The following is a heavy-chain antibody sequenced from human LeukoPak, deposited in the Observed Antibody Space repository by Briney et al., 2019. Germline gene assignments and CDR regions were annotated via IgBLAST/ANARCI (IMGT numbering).Heavy chain of an antibody. V-gene: IGHV1-46*01. CDR3: ARDLPSIAARPFDY. Sequence: ASVKVSCKASGYTFTSYYMHWVRQAPGQGLEWMGIINPSGGSTSYAQKFQGRVTMTRDTSISTAYMELSRLRSDDTAVYYCARDLPSIAARPFDYWGQGTLVTVSS. D-gene: IGHD6-6*01. CDR2: INPSGGST. CDR1: GYTFTSYY. J-gene: IGHJ4*02.